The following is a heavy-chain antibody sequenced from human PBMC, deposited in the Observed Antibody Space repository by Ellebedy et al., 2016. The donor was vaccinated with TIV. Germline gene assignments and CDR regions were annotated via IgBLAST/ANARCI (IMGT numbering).Heavy chain of an antibody. CDR3: ARHAATVGAPNMDV. J-gene: IGHJ6*03. Sequence: MPSETLSLTCTVSGGSMNSYYRSWIRQPPVKGLEWIGYISYSMYYSGSTNYNPSLKSRVTISVDASKNQFSLKLTSVTAADTAVYYCARHAATVGAPNMDVWGRGTTVTVSS. CDR1: GGSMNSYY. D-gene: IGHD4-23*01. CDR2: ISYSMYYSGST. V-gene: IGHV4-59*08.